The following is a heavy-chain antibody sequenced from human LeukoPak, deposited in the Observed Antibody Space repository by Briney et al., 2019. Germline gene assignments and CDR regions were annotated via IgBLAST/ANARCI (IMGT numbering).Heavy chain of an antibody. J-gene: IGHJ4*02. Sequence: PSETLSLTCAVYGGSFSGYYWSWVRQAPGKGLEWLSAISGSGGSTYYADSVKGRFTISRDNSKNTLYLQMNSLRAEDTAVYYCAKDRSATRGYFDYWGQGTLVTVSS. CDR2: ISGSGGST. CDR3: AKDRSATRGYFDY. CDR1: GGSFSGYY. V-gene: IGHV3-23*01.